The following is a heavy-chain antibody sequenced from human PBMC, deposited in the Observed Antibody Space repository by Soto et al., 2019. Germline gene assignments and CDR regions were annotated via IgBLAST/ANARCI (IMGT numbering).Heavy chain of an antibody. CDR2: ISSSSSYI. V-gene: IGHV3-21*01. J-gene: IGHJ4*02. CDR1: GFTFSSYS. CDR3: ARISIAAADSHGYYFDY. D-gene: IGHD6-13*01. Sequence: GGSLRLSCAASGFTFSSYSMNWVRQAPGKGLEWVSSISSSSSYIYYADSVKGRFTISRDNAKNSLYLQMNSLRAEDTAVYYCARISIAAADSHGYYFDYWGQGTLVTVSS.